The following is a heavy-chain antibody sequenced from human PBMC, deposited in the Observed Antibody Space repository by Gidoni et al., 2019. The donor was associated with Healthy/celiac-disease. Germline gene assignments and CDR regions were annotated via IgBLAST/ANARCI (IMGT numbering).Heavy chain of an antibody. CDR1: GFPFSSYA. CDR2: ISGSGGST. CDR3: AKDQDIVVVVAATAAFDI. D-gene: IGHD2-15*01. Sequence: EVQLLESGGGLVQPGGSLRLSFAASGFPFSSYAMSWVRQAPGKGLEWVSAISGSGGSTYYADSVKGRFTISRDNSKNTLYLQMNSLRAEDTAVYYCAKDQDIVVVVAATAAFDIWGQGTMVTVSS. J-gene: IGHJ3*02. V-gene: IGHV3-23*01.